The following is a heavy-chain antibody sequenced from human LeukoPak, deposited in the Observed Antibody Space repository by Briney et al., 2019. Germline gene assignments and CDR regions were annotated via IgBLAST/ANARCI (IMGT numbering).Heavy chain of an antibody. CDR1: GGSINSHNYY. CDR2: IYYSGST. Sequence: NPSETLSLTCSVSGGSINSHNYYWGWIRQPPGKGLEWIGGIYYSGSTYYNPSLKSPVTIFVDTSKNQFSLKLSSVTAADTAVYYCARDNYDILTGYWSRDYYYYYMDVWGKGTTVTISS. J-gene: IGHJ6*03. V-gene: IGHV4-39*02. D-gene: IGHD3-9*01. CDR3: ARDNYDILTGYWSRDYYYYYMDV.